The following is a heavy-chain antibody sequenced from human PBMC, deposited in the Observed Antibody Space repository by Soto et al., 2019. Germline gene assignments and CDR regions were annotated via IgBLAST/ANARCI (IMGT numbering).Heavy chain of an antibody. J-gene: IGHJ3*02. CDR1: GFTFSDYY. CDR3: AKGRRSTLRYFDWLHAFDI. CDR2: ISSSGSTI. D-gene: IGHD3-9*01. V-gene: IGHV3-11*01. Sequence: GGSLRLSCAASGFTFSDYYMSWIRQAPGKGLEWVSYISSSGSTIYYADSVKGRFTISRDNAKNSLYLQMNSLRAEDTAVYYCAKGRRSTLRYFDWLHAFDIWGQGTMVTVSS.